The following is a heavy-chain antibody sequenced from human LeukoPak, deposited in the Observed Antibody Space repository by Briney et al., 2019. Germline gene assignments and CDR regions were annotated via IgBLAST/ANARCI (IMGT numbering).Heavy chain of an antibody. Sequence: SVKVSCKASGYTFTGYYMHWVRQAPGQGLEWMGRIIPMLDIQNYAQKFQGRVTITADKSTSTAYMELSSLRSEDTAVYYCASERGATQYFDYWGQGTLVTVSS. CDR3: ASERGATQYFDY. CDR1: GYTFTGYY. V-gene: IGHV1-69*04. CDR2: IIPMLDIQ. D-gene: IGHD3-10*01. J-gene: IGHJ4*02.